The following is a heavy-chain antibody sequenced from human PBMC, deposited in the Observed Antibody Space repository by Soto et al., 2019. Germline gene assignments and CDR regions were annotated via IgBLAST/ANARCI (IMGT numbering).Heavy chain of an antibody. CDR2: INHLTTT. D-gene: IGHD5-18*01. J-gene: IGHJ4*02. V-gene: IGHV4-34*01. CDR3: ARGYDTALAPIF. Sequence: TLSLTCAVYGGSFSSYHWSWIRQTPGKGQEWIGEINHLTTTNYNPSLKSRVIISLDTPKNQFSLKLSSVTAADTAVYYCARGYDTALAPIFWGQGILVTVSS. CDR1: GGSFSSYH.